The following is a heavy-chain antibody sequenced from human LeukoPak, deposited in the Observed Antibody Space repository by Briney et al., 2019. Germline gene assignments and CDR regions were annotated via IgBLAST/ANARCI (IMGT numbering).Heavy chain of an antibody. D-gene: IGHD1-26*01. CDR3: ARDTTLGGTEY. CDR2: VNPDGSIT. Sequence: QPGGSLRLTCAASGFRFSGYWMHWVRQVPGKGLEWVSRVNPDGSITSYGDSVKGRFTISRDNAKNTMSLRMISLRTEDTAVYYCARDTTLGGTEYWGQGTLVTVSS. J-gene: IGHJ4*02. CDR1: GFRFSGYW. V-gene: IGHV3-74*03.